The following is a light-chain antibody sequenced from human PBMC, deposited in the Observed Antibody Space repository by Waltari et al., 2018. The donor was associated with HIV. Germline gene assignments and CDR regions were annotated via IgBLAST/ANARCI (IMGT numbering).Light chain of an antibody. Sequence: DIQLTQSPSFLSASVGDRVTITCRASQNIYSYLAWYQQKTGRAPQVLIYATSTLQSGVPSRFSGSGSGTEFALTITNLQPDDFATYYCQQVNGYPLTFGGGTTVEI. V-gene: IGKV1-9*01. CDR2: ATS. CDR3: QQVNGYPLT. CDR1: QNIYSY. J-gene: IGKJ4*01.